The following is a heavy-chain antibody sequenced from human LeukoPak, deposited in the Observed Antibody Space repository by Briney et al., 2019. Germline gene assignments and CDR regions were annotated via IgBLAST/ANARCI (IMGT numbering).Heavy chain of an antibody. CDR1: GLTFRTYG. Sequence: GRPLRLSCAVSGLTFRTYGFHWVRQAPGEGLEWLAIIHYDGSNIFYGKSVRGRFTISRDISKNMVYLQMNSLGAEDTAAYFCAIENFDSGGSGSGSPAFDLWGQGTFVTVSS. J-gene: IGHJ3*01. D-gene: IGHD3-10*01. CDR3: AIENFDSGGSGSGSPAFDL. CDR2: IHYDGSNI. V-gene: IGHV3-33*03.